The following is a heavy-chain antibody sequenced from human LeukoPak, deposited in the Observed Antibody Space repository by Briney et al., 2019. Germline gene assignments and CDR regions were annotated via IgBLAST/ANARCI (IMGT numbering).Heavy chain of an antibody. Sequence: GGSLRLSCAASGFTFDDYAMHWVRQAPGKGLEWVSLISGDGGSTYYADPVKGRFTISRDNSKNSLYLQMNSLRTEDTALYYCAKDKELLQWLVRPYYFDYWGQGTLVTVSS. D-gene: IGHD6-19*01. CDR2: ISGDGGST. CDR1: GFTFDDYA. CDR3: AKDKELLQWLVRPYYFDY. J-gene: IGHJ4*02. V-gene: IGHV3-43*02.